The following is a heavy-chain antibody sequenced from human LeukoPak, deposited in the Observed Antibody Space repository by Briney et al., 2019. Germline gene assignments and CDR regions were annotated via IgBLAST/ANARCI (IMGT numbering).Heavy chain of an antibody. Sequence: PGGSLRLSCAASGFTFSSYAMHWVRQAPGKGLKWVAVISYDGSNKYYADSVKGRFTISRDNSKNTLYLQMNSLRAEDTAVYYCARDGSGYSYGWLNSWGQGTLVTVSS. D-gene: IGHD5-18*01. CDR1: GFTFSSYA. J-gene: IGHJ5*01. CDR3: ARDGSGYSYGWLNS. CDR2: ISYDGSNK. V-gene: IGHV3-30-3*01.